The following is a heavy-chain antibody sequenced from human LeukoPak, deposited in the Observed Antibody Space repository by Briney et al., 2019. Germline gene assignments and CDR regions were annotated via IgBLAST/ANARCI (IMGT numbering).Heavy chain of an antibody. V-gene: IGHV4-61*05. CDR1: GGSISSSSYY. CDR2: IYYSGST. Sequence: SETLSLTCTVSGGSISSSSYYWGWIRQPPGKGLEWIGYIYYSGSTNYNPSLKSRVSTSVDTSKNQFSLKLSSVTAADTAVYYCARANWGSIDYWGQGTLVTVSS. J-gene: IGHJ4*02. CDR3: ARANWGSIDY. D-gene: IGHD7-27*01.